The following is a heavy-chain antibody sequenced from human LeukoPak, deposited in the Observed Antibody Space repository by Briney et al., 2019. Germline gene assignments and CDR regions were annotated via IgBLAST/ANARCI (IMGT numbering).Heavy chain of an antibody. J-gene: IGHJ4*02. V-gene: IGHV1-8*01. CDR1: GYSLTSYD. D-gene: IGHD3-10*01. CDR3: TKGNNSGSYRDS. CDR2: MNPSNGNT. Sequence: ASVKVSCKASGYSLTSYDVNWVRQATGQGLEWMGWMNPSNGNTGYAQKFQGRVTMTRNTSINTAYMELSSLTSEDTAVYYWTKGNNSGSYRDSWGQGTLVTVPS.